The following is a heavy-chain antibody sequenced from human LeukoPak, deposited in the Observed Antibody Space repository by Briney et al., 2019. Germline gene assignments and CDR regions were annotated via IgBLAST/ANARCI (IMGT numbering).Heavy chain of an antibody. Sequence: SGGSLRLSCAASGFTFSDYYMSWIRQAPGKGLEWVSYISSSGSTIYYADSVKGRFTISRDNAKNSLYLQLNNLRADDTAVYYCARDKIVGPTTLDYWGQGTLVTVSS. D-gene: IGHD1-26*01. J-gene: IGHJ4*02. CDR2: ISSSGSTI. CDR3: ARDKIVGPTTLDY. CDR1: GFTFSDYY. V-gene: IGHV3-11*01.